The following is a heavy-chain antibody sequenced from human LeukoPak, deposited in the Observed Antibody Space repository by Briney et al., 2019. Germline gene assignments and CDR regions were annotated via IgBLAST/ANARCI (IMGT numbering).Heavy chain of an antibody. J-gene: IGHJ4*02. V-gene: IGHV3-7*01. Sequence: GGSLRLSCVASGFPFSPIWMSWVRQAPGKGLEWVAMIKQTASETHYVDSVRGRFSISRDSAKSSLYLQMNSLKADDTAVYYCVSLDTAPIQTGGYWGQGTLVTVSS. CDR3: VSLDTAPIQTGGY. D-gene: IGHD5-18*01. CDR1: GFPFSPIW. CDR2: IKQTASET.